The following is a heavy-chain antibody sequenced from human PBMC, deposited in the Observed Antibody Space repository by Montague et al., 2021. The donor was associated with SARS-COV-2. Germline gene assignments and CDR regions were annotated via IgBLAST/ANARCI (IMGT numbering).Heavy chain of an antibody. CDR3: ARVGRQQLVRLSGMDV. Sequence: SETLSLTCTVSGGSISSSSYYWGWIRQPPGKGPEWIGSIYYSGSTYYNPSLKSRVTISVDTSKNQFSLKLSSVTAADTAVYYCARVGRQQLVRLSGMDVWGQGTRVTVSS. CDR1: GGSISSSSYY. V-gene: IGHV4-39*07. J-gene: IGHJ6*02. CDR2: IYYSGST. D-gene: IGHD6-13*01.